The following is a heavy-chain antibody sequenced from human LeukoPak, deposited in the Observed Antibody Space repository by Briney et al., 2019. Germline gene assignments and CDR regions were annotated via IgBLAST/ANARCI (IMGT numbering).Heavy chain of an antibody. CDR1: GFTFSSYD. D-gene: IGHD3-10*01. CDR3: ARGLRFGELWPEDAFDI. J-gene: IGHJ3*02. CDR2: IGTAGDT. V-gene: IGHV3-13*01. Sequence: PGGSLRLSCAASGFTFSSYDMHWVRQATGKGLEWVSAIGTAGDTYYTGSVKGRFTISRENAKNSLYLQMNSLGAGDTAVYYCARGLRFGELWPEDAFDIWGQGTMVTVSS.